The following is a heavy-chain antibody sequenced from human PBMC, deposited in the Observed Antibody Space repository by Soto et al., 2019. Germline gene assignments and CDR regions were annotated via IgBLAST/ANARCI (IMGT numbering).Heavy chain of an antibody. CDR3: AKRHYYVSGSFSPAT. CDR1: GFTFSSHA. CDR2: VSGDVYAS. J-gene: IGHJ4*03. V-gene: IGHV3-23*01. D-gene: IGHD3-10*01. Sequence: EVRLLESGGGLVQPGGSLRLSCAGSGFTFSSHAMSWVRQAPGMGLEWVSSVSGDVYASDYADSVKDRVTVSRHNSKNTLYRQMNSLRAEDTAVYYCAKRHYYVSGSFSPATWGQGTLVTVSS.